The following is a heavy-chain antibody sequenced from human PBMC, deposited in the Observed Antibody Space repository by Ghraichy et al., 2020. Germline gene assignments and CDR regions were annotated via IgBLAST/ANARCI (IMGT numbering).Heavy chain of an antibody. Sequence: ASVKVSCKASGYTFTSYAMHWVRQAPGQRLEWMGWINAGNGNTKYSQKFQGRVTITRDTSASTAYMELSSLRSEDTAVYYCARDSPWGAIAAAGPSGFDYWGQGNLVNGSP. D-gene: IGHD6-13*01. CDR3: ARDSPWGAIAAAGPSGFDY. V-gene: IGHV1-3*01. CDR1: GYTFTSYA. J-gene: IGHJ4*02. CDR2: INAGNGNT.